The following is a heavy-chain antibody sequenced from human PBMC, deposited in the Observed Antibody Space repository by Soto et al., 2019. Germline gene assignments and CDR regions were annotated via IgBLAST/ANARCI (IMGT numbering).Heavy chain of an antibody. V-gene: IGHV3-30*03. CDR1: GFTFSYFG. CDR3: ARDSRYGDYAPGDY. CDR2: ISHDGSNK. D-gene: IGHD4-17*01. Sequence: GALRLSCAASGFTFSYFGMHWVRQAPGKGLEWVAVISHDGSNKYSADSVKGRFTISRDNSKKTLYLQMNSLRAEDTAVYYCARDSRYGDYAPGDYWGQGTLVTVSS. J-gene: IGHJ4*02.